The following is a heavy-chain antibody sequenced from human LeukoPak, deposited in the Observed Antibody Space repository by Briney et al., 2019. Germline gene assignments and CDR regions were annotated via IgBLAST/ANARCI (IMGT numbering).Heavy chain of an antibody. J-gene: IGHJ3*02. V-gene: IGHV4-4*02. Sequence: SGTLSLTCAVSGGSISSSNWWSWVRQPPGKGLEWIGEIYHSGSTNYNPSLKSRVTISVDKSKNQFSLKLSSVTAADTAVYYCAREGDCSSTSCPDDAFDIWGQGTMVTVSS. CDR3: AREGDCSSTSCPDDAFDI. D-gene: IGHD2-2*01. CDR1: GGSISSSNW. CDR2: IYHSGST.